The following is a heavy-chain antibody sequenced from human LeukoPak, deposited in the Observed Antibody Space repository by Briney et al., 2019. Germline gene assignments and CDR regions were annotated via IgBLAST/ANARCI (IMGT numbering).Heavy chain of an antibody. CDR2: INPNSDCT. D-gene: IGHD2-15*01. CDR1: GYTFTSNY. CDR3: ARDVVVVAAQGAFDI. J-gene: IGHJ3*02. V-gene: IGHV1-2*02. Sequence: GASVKLSCKASGYTFTSNYMHCLRQAPGQRLEWMGWINPNSDCTNYAQKFQGRVTMTRATPTSTAYMELSTLRCDDTAVYYFARDVVVVAAQGAFDIWGQGTMVTVSS.